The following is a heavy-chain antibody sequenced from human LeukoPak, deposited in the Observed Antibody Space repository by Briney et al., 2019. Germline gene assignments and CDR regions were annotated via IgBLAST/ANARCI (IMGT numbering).Heavy chain of an antibody. J-gene: IGHJ4*02. Sequence: ASVKVSCKASGYTFIGYYIHWVRQAPGQGLEWMGWINPNSGATNYAQKFQGRVTMTRDTSVSTAYMELSRLRSDDTAVYYCARDPGDYGGNRFDYWGQGTLVTVSS. CDR2: INPNSGAT. V-gene: IGHV1-2*02. CDR1: GYTFIGYY. CDR3: ARDPGDYGGNRFDY. D-gene: IGHD4-23*01.